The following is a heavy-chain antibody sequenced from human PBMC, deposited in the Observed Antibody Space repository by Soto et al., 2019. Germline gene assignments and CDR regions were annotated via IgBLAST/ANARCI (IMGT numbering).Heavy chain of an antibody. Sequence: GGSLRLSCVGSGFTFSGYSMAWVRQSPGRVLEWVASISSRSTNIDYADSVKGRFTISRDNAKNLVSLQMSSLRGEDTALYYCAKFTEPGYSSIWYYFEYWGQGTPVTVSS. V-gene: IGHV3-21*06. J-gene: IGHJ4*02. CDR1: GFTFSGYS. D-gene: IGHD6-19*01. CDR2: ISSRSTNI. CDR3: AKFTEPGYSSIWYYFEY.